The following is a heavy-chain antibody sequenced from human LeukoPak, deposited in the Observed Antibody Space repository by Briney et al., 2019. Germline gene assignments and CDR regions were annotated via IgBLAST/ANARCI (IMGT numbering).Heavy chain of an antibody. J-gene: IGHJ4*02. D-gene: IGHD6-13*01. CDR3: AKVPVAAAAGTYFDY. CDR1: GFTFSSYA. V-gene: IGHV3-23*01. CDR2: ISGSGGST. Sequence: GGSLRLSCAASGFTFSSYATSWVRQAPGKGLEWVSAISGSGGSTYYADSVKGRFTISRDNSKNTLYLQMNSLRAEDTAVYYCAKVPVAAAAGTYFDYWGQGTLVTVSS.